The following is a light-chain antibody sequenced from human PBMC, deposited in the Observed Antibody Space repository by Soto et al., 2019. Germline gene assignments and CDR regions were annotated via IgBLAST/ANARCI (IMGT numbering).Light chain of an antibody. J-gene: IGKJ5*01. CDR1: LDIRNV. V-gene: IGKV1-6*01. CDR3: LQDFNSPIP. CDR2: GAX. Sequence: AIQLTQSPSSLSASVGDRVTISCRASLDIRNVLAWYQRAPGKDXXXXXXGAXXFLSGVPSRFSGSVSGTDSTLPISSLLPEPFATYYCLQDFNSPIPFGQGTRLEIK.